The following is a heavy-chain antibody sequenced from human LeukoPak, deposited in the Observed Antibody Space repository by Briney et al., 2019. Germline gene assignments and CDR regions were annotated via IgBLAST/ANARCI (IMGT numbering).Heavy chain of an antibody. CDR2: IYTSGST. Sequence: PSETLSLTCTVSGGSISSYYWSWIRQPAGKGLEWIGRIYTSGSTNYNPSLKSRVTISVDTSKNQFSLKLSSVTAADTAVYYCARYYTDKQQRRYYFDYWGQGTLVTVSS. V-gene: IGHV4-4*07. CDR1: GGSISSYY. CDR3: ARYYTDKQQRRYYFDY. J-gene: IGHJ4*02. D-gene: IGHD6-13*01.